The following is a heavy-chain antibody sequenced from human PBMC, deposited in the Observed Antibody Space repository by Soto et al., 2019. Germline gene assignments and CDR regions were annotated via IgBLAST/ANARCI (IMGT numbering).Heavy chain of an antibody. D-gene: IGHD2-15*01. CDR3: ARDPYCSGGSCYGLDV. Sequence: SETLSLTCTVSGGSISSYYWSWVRQPPGKGLEWIGYIFYSGSTNYNPSLKSRVTIPVDTSKNQFSLKLSSVTAADTAVYYCARDPYCSGGSCYGLDVWGQGTTVTVSS. J-gene: IGHJ6*02. V-gene: IGHV4-59*01. CDR1: GGSISSYY. CDR2: IFYSGST.